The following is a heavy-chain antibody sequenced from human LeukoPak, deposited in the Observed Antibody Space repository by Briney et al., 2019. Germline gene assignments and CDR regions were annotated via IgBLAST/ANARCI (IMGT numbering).Heavy chain of an antibody. Sequence: SETRSLTCAVSGGSISSSNWWSWVRQPPGKGLEWIGEIYLSGSTNYNPSLKSRATISVDKAKNQFSLKRSAVTAADTAVYYCARRLSWGSYEDYWGQGTLVTVSS. D-gene: IGHD3-16*01. CDR2: IYLSGST. CDR3: ARRLSWGSYEDY. J-gene: IGHJ4*02. CDR1: GGSISSSNW. V-gene: IGHV4-4*02.